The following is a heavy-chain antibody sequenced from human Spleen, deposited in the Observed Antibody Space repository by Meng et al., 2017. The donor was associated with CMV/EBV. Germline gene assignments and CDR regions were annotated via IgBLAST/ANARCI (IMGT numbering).Heavy chain of an antibody. CDR1: GGSISSSSYY. V-gene: IGHV4-39*07. CDR2: IYYSGST. CDR3: ARGHGGSSVPHLYYYGMDV. D-gene: IGHD6-6*01. Sequence: SETLSLTCTVSGGSISSSSYYWGWIRQPPGKGLEWIGSIYYSGSTYYNPSLKSRVTISVDTSKNQFSLKLSSVTAADTAVYYCARGHGGSSVPHLYYYGMDVWGQGTTVTVS. J-gene: IGHJ6*02.